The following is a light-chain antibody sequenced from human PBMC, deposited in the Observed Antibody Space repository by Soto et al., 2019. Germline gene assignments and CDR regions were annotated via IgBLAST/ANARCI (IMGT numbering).Light chain of an antibody. J-gene: IGKJ1*01. CDR2: AAS. CDR1: QGIGTY. V-gene: IGKV1-27*01. Sequence: DIQMTQSPSSLSASVGDRVTITCRASQGIGTYLAWYQQKPGKVPKLLIYAASTLQSWVPSRFSGSVSRTDFTLTISSLQPEDVANYYCQKYNSAPWTFGQGTKVEIK. CDR3: QKYNSAPWT.